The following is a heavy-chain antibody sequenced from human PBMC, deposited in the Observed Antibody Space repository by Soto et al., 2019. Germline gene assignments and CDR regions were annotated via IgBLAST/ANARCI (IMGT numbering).Heavy chain of an antibody. Sequence: PGGSLRLSCTASGFTFSSFAMSWVRQAPGKGLEWVSGISGSARSTYYADSVKGRFTISRDNSKNTLFLEMNSLRAEDTALYFCAKDLSGGTFLAYLDYWRLGTLVTVSS. CDR2: ISGSARST. CDR3: AKDLSGGTFLAYLDY. V-gene: IGHV3-23*01. J-gene: IGHJ4*02. CDR1: GFTFSSFA. D-gene: IGHD2-15*01.